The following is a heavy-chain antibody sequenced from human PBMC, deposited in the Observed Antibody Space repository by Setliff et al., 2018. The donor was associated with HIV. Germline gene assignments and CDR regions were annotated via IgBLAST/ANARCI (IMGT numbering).Heavy chain of an antibody. J-gene: IGHJ3*01. D-gene: IGHD3-10*02. CDR3: ARREYNYVPRAFDL. V-gene: IGHV3-74*01. CDR2: INSDGSST. CDR1: GFTFSNYW. Sequence: LRLSCAASGFTFSNYWMHWVRQAPGKGLVWVSRINSDGSSTYYADSVKGRFTISTDNAKNSVFLQMDSLRAEDTAVYYCARREYNYVPRAFDLWGQGTMVTVSS.